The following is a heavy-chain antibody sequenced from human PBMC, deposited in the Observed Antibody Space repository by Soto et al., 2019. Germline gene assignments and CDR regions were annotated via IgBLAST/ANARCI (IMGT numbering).Heavy chain of an antibody. Sequence: SETLSLTCAVYGGSFSGYYWSWIRQPPGKGLEWIGEINHSGSTNYNPSLKSRVTISVDTSKNQFSLKLSSVTAADTAVYYCARQAYYGSGSYFFDPWGQGTLVTVSS. D-gene: IGHD3-10*01. CDR2: INHSGST. CDR1: GGSFSGYY. CDR3: ARQAYYGSGSYFFDP. J-gene: IGHJ5*02. V-gene: IGHV4-34*01.